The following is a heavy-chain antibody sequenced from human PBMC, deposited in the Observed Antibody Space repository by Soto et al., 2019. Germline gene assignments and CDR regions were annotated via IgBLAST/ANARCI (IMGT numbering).Heavy chain of an antibody. CDR3: AKARRAVTTLWLHDY. V-gene: IGHV3-23*01. CDR1: GFTFSSYA. D-gene: IGHD4-17*01. CDR2: ISGSGGST. J-gene: IGHJ4*02. Sequence: PGGSLSLSCGASGFTFSSYAMSWVRQAPGKGLEWVSAISGSGGSTYYADFVKGRFTISRDNSKNTLYLQMNSLRAEDTAVYYCAKARRAVTTLWLHDYWGQGTLVTVSS.